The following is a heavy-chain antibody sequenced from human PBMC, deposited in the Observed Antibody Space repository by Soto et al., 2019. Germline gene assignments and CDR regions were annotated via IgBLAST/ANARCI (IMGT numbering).Heavy chain of an antibody. D-gene: IGHD4-17*01. J-gene: IGHJ3*01. CDR3: ARDVGGTVTLEAAFDF. V-gene: IGHV4-59*01. CDR2: IFHNGNT. CDR1: GNSISDYY. Sequence: QVQLLASGPGLVKPSETLSLTCTVSGNSISDYYWSWIRQPPGKGLEWIGYIFHNGNTNYNPSLKRRVTMSVNTXKXEFSLRLSSVTAADTALYYCARDVGGTVTLEAAFDFGGQGTMVTVS.